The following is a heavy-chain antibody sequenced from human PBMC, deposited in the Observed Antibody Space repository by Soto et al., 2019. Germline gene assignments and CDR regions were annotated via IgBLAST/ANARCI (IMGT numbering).Heavy chain of an antibody. J-gene: IGHJ4*02. D-gene: IGHD6-19*01. CDR1: GYSFTTYW. CDR2: IYPTDSDT. CDR3: ARTVRGQWLADY. V-gene: IGHV5-51*01. Sequence: EEQRGGESLKISCKGSGYSFTTYWIGWVRQMPGKGLEWMGIIYPTDSDTRYSPSFQGQVTISADKSISTAYLQWSSLKASDTAMYYCARTVRGQWLADYWGRGTLVTVSS.